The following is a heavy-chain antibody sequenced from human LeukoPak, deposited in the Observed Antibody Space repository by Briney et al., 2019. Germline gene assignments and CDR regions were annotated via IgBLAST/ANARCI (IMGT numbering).Heavy chain of an antibody. J-gene: IGHJ5*02. Sequence: SETLSLTCTVSGGSISNYYWSWIRQPPGKGLEWIGYIYYSGSANYNPSLKSRVTLSVDTSKNQFSLKLSSVTAADTAVYYCARGSIAAAEGSHWFDPWGQRTLVTVSS. D-gene: IGHD6-13*01. CDR2: IYYSGSA. CDR3: ARGSIAAAEGSHWFDP. V-gene: IGHV4-59*01. CDR1: GGSISNYY.